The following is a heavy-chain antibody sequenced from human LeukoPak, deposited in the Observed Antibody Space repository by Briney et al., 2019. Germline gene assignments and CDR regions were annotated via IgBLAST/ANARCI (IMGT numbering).Heavy chain of an antibody. D-gene: IGHD3-10*01. CDR1: GYTFTGYY. V-gene: IGHV1-2*02. J-gene: IGHJ4*02. CDR3: ARVNHGSGSFPY. Sequence: GASVKVSCKASGYTFTGYYMHWVRQAPGQGLEWMGCINPNDGDTNYAQKFQGRVTITTDTSISTAYMELSRLRSDDTALYYCARVNHGSGSFPYWGQGTLVTVSS. CDR2: INPNDGDT.